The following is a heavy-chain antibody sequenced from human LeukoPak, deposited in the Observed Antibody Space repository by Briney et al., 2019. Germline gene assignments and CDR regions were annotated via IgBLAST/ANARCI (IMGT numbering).Heavy chain of an antibody. V-gene: IGHV4-59*01. CDR3: ARDDYRGVTNFDH. Sequence: PSETLSLTCTVSGGSISPYFWSWIRQPPGKGLEWIGYISYSGNTNYNPSLKSRVTISVDTAKNQVSLQLTSVTAVDTAVYYCARDDYRGVTNFDHWGQGTLVTVSS. D-gene: IGHD3-10*01. CDR2: ISYSGNT. CDR1: GGSISPYF. J-gene: IGHJ5*02.